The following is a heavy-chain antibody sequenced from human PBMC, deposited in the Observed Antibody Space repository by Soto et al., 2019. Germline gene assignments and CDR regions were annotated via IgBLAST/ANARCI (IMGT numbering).Heavy chain of an antibody. Sequence: GGSLRLSCAAPTFIFSTYWMTWVRQAPGKGLEWVANVKRDGSETHYADSVKGRFTISRDNAKNSLYLQMNSLRVEDTAVYYCVGDGNNRNVFDYWGQGSPVTVSS. D-gene: IGHD1-20*01. CDR2: VKRDGSET. V-gene: IGHV3-7*01. J-gene: IGHJ4*02. CDR1: TFIFSTYW. CDR3: VGDGNNRNVFDY.